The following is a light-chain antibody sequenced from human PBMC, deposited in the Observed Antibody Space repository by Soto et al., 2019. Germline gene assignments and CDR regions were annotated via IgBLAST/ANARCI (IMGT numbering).Light chain of an antibody. V-gene: IGKV1-12*01. CDR3: QQSNSFPRLT. CDR1: EGISTR. J-gene: IGKJ4*01. Sequence: DIQMTQSPSSVSASVGDRVTITCRASEGISTRLAWYQQKPGKAPKLLIYAASSLQSGVPSRFSGSGSGTDFSLTISSLQPEDFATYFCQQSNSFPRLTFGGGTKVEIK. CDR2: AAS.